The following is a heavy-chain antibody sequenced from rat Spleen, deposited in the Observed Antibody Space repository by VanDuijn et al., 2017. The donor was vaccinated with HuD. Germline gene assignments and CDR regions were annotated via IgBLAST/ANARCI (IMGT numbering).Heavy chain of an antibody. J-gene: IGHJ4*01. Sequence: EVQLQESGPGLVKPSQSLSLTCSVTGYSITSSYRWNWIRKFPGNKLEWMGYINSAGSTNYNPSLKSRISITRDTSKNQFFLQVNSVTTEDTATYYCARSNTVVTHVMDAWGQGASVTVSS. CDR1: GYSITSSYR. CDR3: ARSNTVVTHVMDA. V-gene: IGHV3-3*01. CDR2: INSAGST. D-gene: IGHD1-1*01.